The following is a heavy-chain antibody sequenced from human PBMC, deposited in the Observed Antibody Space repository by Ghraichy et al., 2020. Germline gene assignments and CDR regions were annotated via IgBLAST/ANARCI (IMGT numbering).Heavy chain of an antibody. CDR2: INHSGST. Sequence: SETLSLTCAVYGGSFSGYYWSWIRQPPGKGLEWIGEINHSGSTNYNPSLKSRVTISVDTSKNQFSLKLSSVTAADTAVYYCARDRCKEMSVERDYYYGMDVWGQGTTVTVSS. CDR1: GGSFSGYY. CDR3: ARDRCKEMSVERDYYYGMDV. J-gene: IGHJ6*02. V-gene: IGHV4-34*01. D-gene: IGHD3-16*02.